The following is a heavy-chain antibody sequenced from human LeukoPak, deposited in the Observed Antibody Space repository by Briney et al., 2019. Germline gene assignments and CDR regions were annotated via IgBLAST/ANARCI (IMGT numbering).Heavy chain of an antibody. CDR2: IKSKNDGGTT. J-gene: IGHJ4*02. CDR3: STALEWLRYITG. Sequence: GGSLRLSCAASGFTFSNAWMSWVRQAPGKGLEWVGRIKSKNDGGTTDYAAPVKGRFTISRDDSKNTLYLQMNNLKTEDTAVYYCSTALEWLRYITGWGQGTLVTVSS. CDR1: GFTFSNAW. V-gene: IGHV3-15*01. D-gene: IGHD5-12*01.